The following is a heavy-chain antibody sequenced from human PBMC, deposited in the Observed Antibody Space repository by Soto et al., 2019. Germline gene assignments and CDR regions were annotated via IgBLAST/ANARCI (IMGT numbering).Heavy chain of an antibody. D-gene: IGHD5-12*01. V-gene: IGHV4-30-4*01. J-gene: IGHJ4*02. Sequence: SETLSLTCTVSGGSVSSGDYHWSWIRQPPGKGLEWIGYIYYSGSSYYNPSLMSRVAMSVDTSKNHFSLKLRSVTAADTAVYYCARMYGGYGGGVDYWGQGTQVTVSS. CDR3: ARMYGGYGGGVDY. CDR2: IYYSGSS. CDR1: GGSVSSGDYH.